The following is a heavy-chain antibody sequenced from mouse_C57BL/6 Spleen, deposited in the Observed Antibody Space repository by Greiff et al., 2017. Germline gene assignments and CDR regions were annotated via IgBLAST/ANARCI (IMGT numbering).Heavy chain of an antibody. CDR2: IYPGSGNT. V-gene: IGHV1-66*01. CDR1: GYSFTSYY. J-gene: IGHJ4*01. Sequence: QVQLQQSGPELVKPGASVKISCKASGYSFTSYYIHWVKQRPGQGLEWIGWIYPGSGNTKYNEKFKGKATLTADTSSSTAYMQLSSLTSEDSAVYYCARALRGSSHYYAMDYLGQGTSVTVSS. D-gene: IGHD1-1*01. CDR3: ARALRGSSHYYAMDY.